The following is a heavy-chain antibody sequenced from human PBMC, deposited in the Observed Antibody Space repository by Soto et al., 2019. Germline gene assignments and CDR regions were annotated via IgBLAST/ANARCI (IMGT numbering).Heavy chain of an antibody. D-gene: IGHD1-26*01. CDR3: ARALVGATSP. Sequence: GGSLRLSCAASGFTFSNYAMSWVRQAPGKGLEWVSAIGGDGGTYYADSVKGRFTISRDNSKNTLYLQINSLRAEDTALYYCARALVGATSPWGQGTLVTVSS. CDR2: IGGDGGT. CDR1: GFTFSNYA. J-gene: IGHJ5*02. V-gene: IGHV3-23*01.